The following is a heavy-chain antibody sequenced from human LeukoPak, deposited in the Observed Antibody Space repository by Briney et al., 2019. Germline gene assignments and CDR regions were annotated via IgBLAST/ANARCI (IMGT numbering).Heavy chain of an antibody. CDR2: ISSSSTTI. V-gene: IGHV3-48*01. CDR1: GFTFSSYS. CDR3: ARVGYDSSGYYPSPFDY. D-gene: IGHD3-22*01. J-gene: IGHJ4*02. Sequence: GGSLRLSCAASGFTFSSYSMSWVGQAPGKGGEGVSYISSSSTTIYYADSLKGRFSISSDNAKNSLYLQMDSLIAEDTAVYYCARVGYDSSGYYPSPFDYWGQGTLVTVSS.